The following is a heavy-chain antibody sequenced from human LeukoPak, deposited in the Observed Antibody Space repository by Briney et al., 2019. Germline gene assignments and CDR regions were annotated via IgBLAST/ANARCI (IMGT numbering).Heavy chain of an antibody. CDR2: IYTSGST. CDR1: GGSISSYY. J-gene: IGHJ4*02. D-gene: IGHD3-22*01. V-gene: IGHV4-4*07. Sequence: PSETLSLTCTVSGGSISSYYWSWIRQPAGKGLEWIGRIYTSGSTNYNPSLKSRVTMSVDTSKNQFSLKLSSVTVADTAVYYCARSAVHYYDSSGFDYWGQGTLVTVSS. CDR3: ARSAVHYYDSSGFDY.